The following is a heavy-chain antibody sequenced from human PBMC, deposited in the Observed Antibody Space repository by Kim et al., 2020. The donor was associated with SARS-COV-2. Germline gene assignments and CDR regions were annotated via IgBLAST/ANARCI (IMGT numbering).Heavy chain of an antibody. CDR1: GGSINSGGY. V-gene: IGHV4-31*03. J-gene: IGHJ4*02. CDR3: ARGPIAYGGTGRYDY. Sequence: SETLSLTCTVSGGSINSGGYWSWIRQYPGRGLEGIGYISSRGTTYYNPSLKGRVSISRDTSKNQFSLELNSVTDADTAVYHCARGPIAYGGTGRYDYWGQGTLVIVSS. CDR2: ISSRGTT. D-gene: IGHD4-17*01.